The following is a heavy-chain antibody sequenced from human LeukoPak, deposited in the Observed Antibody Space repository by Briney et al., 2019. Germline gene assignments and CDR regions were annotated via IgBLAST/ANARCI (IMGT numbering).Heavy chain of an antibody. CDR3: ARGSWGTMVRGVIYYYYYMDV. J-gene: IGHJ6*03. D-gene: IGHD3-10*01. CDR2: INHSGST. V-gene: IGHV4-34*01. Sequence: PSETLSLTCAVYGGSFSGYYWSWIRQPPGKGLEWIGEINHSGSTNYNPSLKSRVTISVDTSKNQFSLKLSSVTAADTAVYHCARGSWGTMVRGVIYYYYYMDVWGKGTTVTVSS. CDR1: GGSFSGYY.